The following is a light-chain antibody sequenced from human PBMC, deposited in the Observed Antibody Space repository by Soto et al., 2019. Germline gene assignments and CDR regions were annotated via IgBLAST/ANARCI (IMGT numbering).Light chain of an antibody. V-gene: IGKV3-15*01. J-gene: IGKJ3*01. CDR3: QQYENWPLT. CDR2: GAS. Sequence: EIVMTQSPATLSVSPGERATLSCSASQTVGTNLAWYQQKPGQAPRLLTDGASTRATGIPARFSGTGSGTEFHLTISSLQSEDFAVYYCQQYENWPLTFGPGTKVDIK. CDR1: QTVGTN.